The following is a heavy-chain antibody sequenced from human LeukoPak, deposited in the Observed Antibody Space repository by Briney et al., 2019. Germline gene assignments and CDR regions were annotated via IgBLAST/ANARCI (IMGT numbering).Heavy chain of an antibody. CDR3: ARLFQSLEYSSSGQTVYFDY. J-gene: IGHJ4*02. Sequence: GESLKISCKGSRYNFTNYWIAWVRQIPGKGLEGMGIIYLCDSDTRYSPSFQGQVNISADKSITTAYLQWSSLKASDSAMYYCARLFQSLEYSSSGQTVYFDYWGQGTLVTISS. V-gene: IGHV5-51*01. CDR1: RYNFTNYW. CDR2: IYLCDSDT. D-gene: IGHD6-6*01.